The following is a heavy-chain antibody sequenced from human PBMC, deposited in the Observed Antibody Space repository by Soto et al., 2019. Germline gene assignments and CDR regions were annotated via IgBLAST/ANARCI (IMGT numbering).Heavy chain of an antibody. CDR2: IYYSGST. D-gene: IGHD3-16*02. CDR1: GGSISSYY. Sequence: PSETLSLTCTVSGGSISSYYWSWIRQPPGKGLEWIGYIYYSGSTNYNPSLKSRVTISVDTSKNQFSLKLSSVTAADTAVYYCARDLSVRDYDYIWGSYRPHRDWFDPWGQRTLVTVSS. V-gene: IGHV4-59*01. J-gene: IGHJ5*02. CDR3: ARDLSVRDYDYIWGSYRPHRDWFDP.